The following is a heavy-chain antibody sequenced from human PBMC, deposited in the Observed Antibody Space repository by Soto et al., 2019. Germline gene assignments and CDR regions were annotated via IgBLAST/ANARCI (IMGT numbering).Heavy chain of an antibody. D-gene: IGHD5-12*01. CDR3: ARESGYNARYGMDV. Sequence: QVQLQQWGAGLLKPSETLSLTCAVYGGSFSGYYWSWIRQPPGKGLEWIGEINHSGSTNYNPSLKSRVTRSVDTSKNHFSLKLSSVTAADTAVYYCARESGYNARYGMDVCGQGTTVTVAS. J-gene: IGHJ6*01. CDR2: INHSGST. V-gene: IGHV4-34*01. CDR1: GGSFSGYY.